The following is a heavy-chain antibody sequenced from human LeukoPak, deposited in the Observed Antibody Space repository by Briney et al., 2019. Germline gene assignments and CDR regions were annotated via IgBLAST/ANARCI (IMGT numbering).Heavy chain of an antibody. CDR2: IFYSGIT. CDR3: ARADHCSGGSCYSGWGSWFDP. J-gene: IGHJ5*02. CDR1: GDSITSYF. D-gene: IGHD2-15*01. Sequence: SETLSLTCTVSGDSITSYFWSWIRQPPGKGLEWVGYIFYSGITNYNPSLKSRVTISVDTSKNQFSLKLSSVTAADTAVYYCARADHCSGGSCYSGWGSWFDPWGQGTLVTVSS. V-gene: IGHV4-59*01.